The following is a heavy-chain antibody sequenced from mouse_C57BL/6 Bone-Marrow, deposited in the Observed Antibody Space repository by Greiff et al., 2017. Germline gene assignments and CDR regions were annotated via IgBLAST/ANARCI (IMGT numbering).Heavy chain of an antibody. CDR2: IYPRGGNT. J-gene: IGHJ3*01. Sequence: LVESGAELARPGASVKLSCKASGYTFTSYGMSWVKQRTGQGLEWIGEIYPRGGNTYYTEKFKGKATLTGDKSCSTAYMELSSRTSEDSAVYDCARAGPRGWFSYGGRGTGATGTA. CDR1: GYTFTSYG. D-gene: IGHD3-3*01. V-gene: IGHV1-81*01. CDR3: ARAGPRGWFSY.